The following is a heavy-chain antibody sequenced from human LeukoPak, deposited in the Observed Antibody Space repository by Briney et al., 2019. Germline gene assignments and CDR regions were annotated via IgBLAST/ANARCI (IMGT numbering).Heavy chain of an antibody. CDR3: ASGRYCSGGSRYWGSDY. Sequence: PGGSLRLSCAASGFTFSNYGINWVRQAPGKGLEWVSYISSSSSYIYYADSVKGRFTISRDNAENSLYLQMNSLRDEDTAVYYCASGRYCSGGSRYWGSDYWGQGTLVTVSS. CDR1: GFTFSNYG. J-gene: IGHJ4*02. D-gene: IGHD2-15*01. V-gene: IGHV3-48*02. CDR2: ISSSSSYI.